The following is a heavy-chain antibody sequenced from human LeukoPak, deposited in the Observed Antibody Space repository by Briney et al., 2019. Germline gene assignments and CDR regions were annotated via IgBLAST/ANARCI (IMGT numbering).Heavy chain of an antibody. CDR3: ARAPMTTEDY. CDR1: GFTFSSYG. D-gene: IGHD4-17*01. V-gene: IGHV3-30*02. Sequence: GGSLRLSCAASGFTFSSYGMHWVRQAPGKGLEWVAFIRYDGSNKYFAESVKGRFTISRDRSKNTLYLQMNSLRVEDTAVYYCARAPMTTEDYWGQGTLVTVSS. CDR2: IRYDGSNK. J-gene: IGHJ4*02.